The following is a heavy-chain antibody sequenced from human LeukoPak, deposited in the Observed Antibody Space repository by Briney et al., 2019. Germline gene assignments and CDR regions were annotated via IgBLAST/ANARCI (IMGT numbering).Heavy chain of an antibody. J-gene: IGHJ4*02. V-gene: IGHV4-59*01. CDR2: IYYSGST. CDR3: ARDSGITGTYYFDY. D-gene: IGHD1-7*01. Sequence: SETLSLTCTVSGGSISNYYWSWIRQPPGKGLEWIGYIYYSGSTNYNPSLKSRVTISVDTSKNQFSLKLSSVTAADTAVYYCARDSGITGTYYFDYWGQGTLVTVSS. CDR1: GGSISNYY.